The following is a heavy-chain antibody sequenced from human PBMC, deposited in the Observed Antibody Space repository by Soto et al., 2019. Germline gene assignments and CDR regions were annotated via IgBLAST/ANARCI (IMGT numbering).Heavy chain of an antibody. CDR3: AKDLTKYYYDSSGYYFDY. D-gene: IGHD3-22*01. J-gene: IGHJ4*02. Sequence: PGGSLRLSCAASGFTFSSYAMSWVRQAPGKGLEWVSAISGSGGSTYYADSVKGRFTISRDNSKNTLYLQMNSLRAEDTAVYYCAKDLTKYYYDSSGYYFDYWGQGTLVTVSS. CDR1: GFTFSSYA. CDR2: ISGSGGST. V-gene: IGHV3-23*01.